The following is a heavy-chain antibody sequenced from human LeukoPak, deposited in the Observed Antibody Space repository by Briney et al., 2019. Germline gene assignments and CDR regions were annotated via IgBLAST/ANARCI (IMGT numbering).Heavy chain of an antibody. CDR2: IRSKANSYAT. J-gene: IGHJ3*01. Sequence: PGGALRLSCAASGFTFSGSAMHWVPQAPGKGLGCVCRIRSKANSYATAYAASVKGRFAISRDDSKNTAYLQMNSLKTEDTAVYYCTRLSLRGSYDYWGQGTMVTVSS. V-gene: IGHV3-73*01. CDR3: TRLSLRGSYDY. CDR1: GFTFSGSA. D-gene: IGHD1-26*01.